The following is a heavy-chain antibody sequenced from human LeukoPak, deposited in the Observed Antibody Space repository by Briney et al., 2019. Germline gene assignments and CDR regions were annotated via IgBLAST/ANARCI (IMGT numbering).Heavy chain of an antibody. V-gene: IGHV4-59*08. CDR2: IYYSGST. J-gene: IGHJ4*02. D-gene: IGHD3-16*02. Sequence: SETLSLTCTVSGGSISSYYWSWIRQPPGKGLEWIGYIYYSGSTNYNPSLKSRVTISVDASKNQFSLKLSSVTAADTAVYYCARHIAENYFDYWGQGTPVTVSS. CDR1: GGSISSYY. CDR3: ARHIAENYFDY.